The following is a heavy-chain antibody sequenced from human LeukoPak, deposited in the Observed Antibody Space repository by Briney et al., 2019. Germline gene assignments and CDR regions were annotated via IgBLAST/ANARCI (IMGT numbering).Heavy chain of an antibody. CDR3: ATSSNAYNDH. Sequence: GGSLRLSCAASGFTFSGFSLHWVRQASGKGLEWVGRIRIKANNYATTYAASVRGRFTISRDDSKNTAYLQMNSLKTEDTALYYCATSSNAYNDHWGQGTLVTVSS. CDR1: GFTFSGFS. CDR2: IRIKANNYAT. J-gene: IGHJ4*02. D-gene: IGHD5-24*01. V-gene: IGHV3-73*01.